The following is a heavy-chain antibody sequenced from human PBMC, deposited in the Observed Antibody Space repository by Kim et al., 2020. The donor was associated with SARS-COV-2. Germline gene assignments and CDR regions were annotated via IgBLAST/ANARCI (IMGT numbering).Heavy chain of an antibody. D-gene: IGHD6-6*01. CDR3: AREWEYSSVGAFDI. J-gene: IGHJ3*02. Sequence: AVSVKGRFTISRDNAKNSLYLQMNSLRAEDTAVYYCAREWEYSSVGAFDIWGQGTMVTVSS. V-gene: IGHV3-21*01.